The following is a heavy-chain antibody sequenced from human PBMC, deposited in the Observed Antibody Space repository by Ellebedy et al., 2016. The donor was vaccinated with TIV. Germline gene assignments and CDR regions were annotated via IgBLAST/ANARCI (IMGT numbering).Heavy chain of an antibody. CDR1: GFSVANNY. D-gene: IGHD2-2*03. J-gene: IGHJ4*02. Sequence: GESLKISCAASGFSVANNYMSWVRQAPGQGLEWVSLIYAGGTTNYADSVKGRFTISRDTSNNTVHLEMNSLRAEDTAIYYCARVDISRWYYFDSWGQGTLVTVSS. CDR3: ARVDISRWYYFDS. CDR2: IYAGGTT. V-gene: IGHV3-53*01.